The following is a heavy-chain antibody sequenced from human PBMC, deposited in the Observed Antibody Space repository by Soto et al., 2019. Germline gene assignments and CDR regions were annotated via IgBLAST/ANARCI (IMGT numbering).Heavy chain of an antibody. CDR2: IYYSGST. D-gene: IGHD6-6*01. V-gene: IGHV4-31*03. CDR1: GGSISSGGYF. Sequence: QVQLQESGPGLVKPSQTLSLTCTVSGGSISSGGYFWSWIRQHPGKGLEWIGFIYYSGSTYYNPSTKSRVTISVDTSKNQFSLKLSSVTAADTAVYYCAREGAAPYYYYGMDVWGQGTTVTVSS. J-gene: IGHJ6*02. CDR3: AREGAAPYYYYGMDV.